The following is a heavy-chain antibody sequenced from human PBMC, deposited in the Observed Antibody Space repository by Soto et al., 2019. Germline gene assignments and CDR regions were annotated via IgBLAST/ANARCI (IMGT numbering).Heavy chain of an antibody. J-gene: IGHJ2*01. D-gene: IGHD3-10*01. Sequence: PKEGLVWVSRIKSDGSSTHYADAVKGRFTISRDNAKNSLYLQMNSLRAEDTAVYYCLFFMAEDGIREVRSFSAFLLNRSSDL. CDR3: LFFMAEDGIREVRSFSAFLLNRSSDL. CDR2: IKSDGSST. V-gene: IGHV3-74*01.